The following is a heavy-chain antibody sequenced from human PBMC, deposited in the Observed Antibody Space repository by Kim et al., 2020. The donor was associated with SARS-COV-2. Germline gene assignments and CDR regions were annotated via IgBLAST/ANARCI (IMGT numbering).Heavy chain of an antibody. CDR3: ARNPSIVVVAAAIGFDY. CDR1: GGSFSGYY. V-gene: IGHV4-34*01. CDR2: INHSGST. Sequence: SETLSLTCAVYGGSFSGYYWSWIRQPPGKGLEWIGEINHSGSTNYNPSLKSRVTISVDTSKNQFSLKLSSVTAADTAVYYCARNPSIVVVAAAIGFDYWG. J-gene: IGHJ4*01. D-gene: IGHD2-2*01.